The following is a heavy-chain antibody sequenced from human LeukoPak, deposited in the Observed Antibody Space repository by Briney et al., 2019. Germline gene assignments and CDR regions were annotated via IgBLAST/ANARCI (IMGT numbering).Heavy chain of an antibody. Sequence: SGTLSLTCTVSGGSISSYYWNWIRQSPGKGLEWIGYIYYTGSTNYNPSLKSRVTISVDTSKNQFSLKLSSVTAADTAVYYCARRSTNGPPYYLEYWGQGTLVTVSS. CDR2: IYYTGST. V-gene: IGHV4-59*08. CDR3: ARRSTNGPPYYLEY. D-gene: IGHD1/OR15-1a*01. J-gene: IGHJ4*02. CDR1: GGSISSYY.